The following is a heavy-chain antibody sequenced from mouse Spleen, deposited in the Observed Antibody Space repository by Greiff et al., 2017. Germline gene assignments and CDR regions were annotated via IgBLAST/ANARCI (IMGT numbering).Heavy chain of an antibody. CDR2: ISSGSSTI. V-gene: IGHV5-17*01. Sequence: EVHLVESGGGLVKPGGSLKLSCAASGFTFSDYGMHWVRQAPEKGLEWVAYISSGSSTIYYADTVKGRFTISRDNAKNTLFLQMTSLRSEDTAMYYCARSYEGAMDYWGQGTSVTVSS. CDR1: GFTFSDYG. D-gene: IGHD2-14*01. CDR3: ARSYEGAMDY. J-gene: IGHJ4*01.